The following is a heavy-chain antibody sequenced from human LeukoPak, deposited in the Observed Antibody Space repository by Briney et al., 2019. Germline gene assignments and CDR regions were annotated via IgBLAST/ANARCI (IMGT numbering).Heavy chain of an antibody. Sequence: SETLSLTCTVSGYSISSGYYWGWIRQPPGKGLEWIGSIYHSGSTYYNPSLKSRVTISVDTSKNQFSLKLSSVTAADTAVYYCARAGYSDGFDYWGQGTLVTVSS. CDR1: GYSISSGYY. V-gene: IGHV4-38-2*02. CDR3: ARAGYSDGFDY. D-gene: IGHD5-18*01. CDR2: IYHSGST. J-gene: IGHJ4*02.